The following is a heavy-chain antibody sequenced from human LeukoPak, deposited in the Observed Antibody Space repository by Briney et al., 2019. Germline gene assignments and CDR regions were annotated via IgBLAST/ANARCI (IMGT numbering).Heavy chain of an antibody. D-gene: IGHD2-15*01. CDR2: IYWDDDK. V-gene: IGHV2-5*02. J-gene: IGHJ6*02. CDR3: AHRRLGYCSGGSCYHHYYGMDV. CDR1: GFSLSTSGVG. Sequence: SGPTLVKPTQTLTLTCTFSGFSLSTSGVGVGWIRQPPGKALEWLALIYWDDDKRYSPSLKSRLTITKDTSKNQVVLTMTNMDPVDTATYYCAHRRLGYCSGGSCYHHYYGMDVWGQGTTVTVSS.